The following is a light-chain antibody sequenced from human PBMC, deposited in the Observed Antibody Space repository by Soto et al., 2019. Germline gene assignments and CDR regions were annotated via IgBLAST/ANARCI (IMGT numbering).Light chain of an antibody. Sequence: QSALTQPPSVSGSPGQSVTISCTGTSSDVGSYNRVSWYQQPPGTAPKLMIYEVRNRPSGVPDRFSGSKPGNTASLTISGLQAEDEADYCCSSYTSSSTLVLGGG. CDR1: SSDVGSYNR. CDR2: EVR. V-gene: IGLV2-18*02. CDR3: SSYTSSSTLV. J-gene: IGLJ2*01.